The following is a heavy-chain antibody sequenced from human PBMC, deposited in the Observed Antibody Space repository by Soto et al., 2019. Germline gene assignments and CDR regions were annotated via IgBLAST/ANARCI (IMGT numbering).Heavy chain of an antibody. CDR1: GFTFTPYN. J-gene: IGHJ6*02. CDR3: ARGLRMARGVMGSYYSGLDV. CDR2: ISSSSSSI. D-gene: IGHD3-10*01. Sequence: VQLVESGGDSVQPGGSLRLSCIASGFTFTPYNMNWVRQAPGKGLEWVASISSSSSSIYYGDSVKGRFTMSRDNDKNSVFLQMNSLRDEDTAVYYCARGLRMARGVMGSYYSGLDVWGQGTTVTVSS. V-gene: IGHV3-48*02.